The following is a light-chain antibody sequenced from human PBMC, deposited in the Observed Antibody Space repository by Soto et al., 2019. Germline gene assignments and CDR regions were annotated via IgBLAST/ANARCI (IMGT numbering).Light chain of an antibody. CDR2: DAS. CDR1: QNIDSW. J-gene: IGKJ3*01. V-gene: IGKV1-5*01. CDR3: QQYNSYPYS. Sequence: DIQVTQSPSTLSASVGDRVTISCRASQNIDSWLAWYQQKPGKAPKLLIYDASSLESGVPSRFSGSGSGTAFTLTISSLQPDDFATYYCQQYNSYPYSFGPGTKVDIK.